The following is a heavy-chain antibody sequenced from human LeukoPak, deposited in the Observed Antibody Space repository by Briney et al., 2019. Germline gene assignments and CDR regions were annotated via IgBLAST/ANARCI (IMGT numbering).Heavy chain of an antibody. Sequence: SETLSLTCTVSGGSINSSSYYWGWIRQPPGKGPEWIGSILYNGYTYDNPSLKGRITISVDTSKNQFSLKLNSVTAADTAVYYCARHRSKWLQSSFDYWGQGTLVTVSS. CDR3: ARHRSKWLQSSFDY. CDR2: ILYNGYT. D-gene: IGHD5-24*01. CDR1: GGSINSSSYY. V-gene: IGHV4-39*01. J-gene: IGHJ4*02.